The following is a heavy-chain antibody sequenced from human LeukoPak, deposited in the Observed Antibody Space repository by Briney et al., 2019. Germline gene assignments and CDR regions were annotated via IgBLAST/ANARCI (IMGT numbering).Heavy chain of an antibody. Sequence: ASVKVSFKASGYTFSSYGISWVRQAPGQGLEWMGWISGYSGNTMYAQKLQGRITMTTDTSTSTAYMELRSLRSDDTAVYYCARTSSGVDDYGDYLLNFWGQGTLVTVSS. V-gene: IGHV1-18*01. D-gene: IGHD4-17*01. CDR2: ISGYSGNT. J-gene: IGHJ4*02. CDR3: ARTSSGVDDYGDYLLNF. CDR1: GYTFSSYG.